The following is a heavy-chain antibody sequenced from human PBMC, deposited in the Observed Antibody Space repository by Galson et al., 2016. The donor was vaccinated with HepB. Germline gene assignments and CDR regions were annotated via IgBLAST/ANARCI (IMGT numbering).Heavy chain of an antibody. CDR2: IYSDT. CDR1: GFTFSNYD. CDR3: ARGSYSSDWYRSSAYDFGMDV. Sequence: SLRLSCAASGFTFSNYDMHWVRQAPGKGLECVSSIYSDTFYQDSVEGRFTVSRENGKDSLYLHMKSLRAGDTAVYFCARGSYSSDWYRSSAYDFGMDVWGKGPPVTVSS. J-gene: IGHJ6*04. D-gene: IGHD6-19*01. V-gene: IGHV3-13*01.